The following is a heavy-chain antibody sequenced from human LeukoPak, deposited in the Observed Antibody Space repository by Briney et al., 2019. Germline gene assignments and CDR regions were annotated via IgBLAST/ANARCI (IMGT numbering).Heavy chain of an antibody. V-gene: IGHV1-18*01. CDR2: ISAYNGYT. D-gene: IGHD6-13*01. CDR3: ARDTASIAAAARVDY. CDR1: GYTFNNYG. Sequence: ASVKVSCKASGYTFNNYGISWVRQAPGQGLEWMGWISAYNGYTNYAQKLQGRLTMTTDTSTSTAYMDLRSLRSDDTAVDYCARDTASIAAAARVDYWGQGTLVIVSS. J-gene: IGHJ4*02.